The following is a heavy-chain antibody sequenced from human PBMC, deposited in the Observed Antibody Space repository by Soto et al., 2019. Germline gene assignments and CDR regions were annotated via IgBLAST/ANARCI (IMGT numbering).Heavy chain of an antibody. V-gene: IGHV3-33*08. Sequence: PGGSLRLSCAASGFTFISYGMHWVRQAPGKGLEWVAVIWYDGSNKYYADSVKGRFTISRDNSKNTLYLQMNSLRAEDTAVYYCARGRAAWEQNWYFDLWGRGTLVTVSS. CDR3: ARGRAAWEQNWYFDL. J-gene: IGHJ2*01. D-gene: IGHD1-26*01. CDR1: GFTFISYG. CDR2: IWYDGSNK.